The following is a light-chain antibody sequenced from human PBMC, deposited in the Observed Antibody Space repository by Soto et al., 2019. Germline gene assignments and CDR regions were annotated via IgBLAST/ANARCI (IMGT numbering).Light chain of an antibody. CDR1: QSVSSSS. Sequence: EHVLTQSPGTLSLSPGERATLFCRASQSVSSSSLAWYQQKPGQAPRLLMYGASSRATGIPDRFSGSGSGTDFTLTIRTLEPEDFAVYYCQQYGSSPRTFGQGTKVDIK. J-gene: IGKJ1*01. CDR3: QQYGSSPRT. V-gene: IGKV3-20*01. CDR2: GAS.